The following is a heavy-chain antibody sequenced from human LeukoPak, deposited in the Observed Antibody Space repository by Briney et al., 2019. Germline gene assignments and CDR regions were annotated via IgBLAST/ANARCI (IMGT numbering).Heavy chain of an antibody. CDR3: ARHPEEPPYQLLLYYYMDV. J-gene: IGHJ6*03. CDR2: IYYSGST. CDR1: GGSISSSNYY. Sequence: PSETLSLTCTVSGGSISSSNYYWGWIRQPPGKGLEWIGSIYYSGSTYYNPSLKSRVTISVDTSKNQFSLKLNSVTAADTAVYYCARHPEEPPYQLLLYYYMDVWGKGTTVTVSS. V-gene: IGHV4-39*01. D-gene: IGHD1-14*01.